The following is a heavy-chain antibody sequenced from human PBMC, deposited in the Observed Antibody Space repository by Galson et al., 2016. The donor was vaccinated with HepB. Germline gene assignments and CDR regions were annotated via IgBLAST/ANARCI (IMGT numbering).Heavy chain of an antibody. CDR3: ARDWYSSPGS. CDR1: GFTFSTYW. D-gene: IGHD6-13*01. CDR2: IDPDGGNT. Sequence: SLRLSCAASGFTFSTYWMHWVRQPPGKGLVWVSRIDPDGGNTEYADSVKGRFTISRDNAKNTLYLQMKSLRAEDTAVYYCARDWYSSPGSWGQGTLVTVSS. V-gene: IGHV3-74*01. J-gene: IGHJ5*02.